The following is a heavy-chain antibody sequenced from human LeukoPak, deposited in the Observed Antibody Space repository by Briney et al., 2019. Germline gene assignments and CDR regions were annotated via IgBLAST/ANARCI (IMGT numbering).Heavy chain of an antibody. D-gene: IGHD6-19*01. CDR2: IIPIFGTA. CDR3: ARDPLFSSGWYYFGPRGYNWFDP. J-gene: IGHJ5*02. CDR1: GGTFSSYA. Sequence: SVKVSCKASGGTFSSYAISWVRQAPGQGLEWMGGIIPIFGTADYAQKFQGRVTITADESTSTAYMELSSLRSEDTAVYYCARDPLFSSGWYYFGPRGYNWFDPWGQGTLVTVSS. V-gene: IGHV1-69*13.